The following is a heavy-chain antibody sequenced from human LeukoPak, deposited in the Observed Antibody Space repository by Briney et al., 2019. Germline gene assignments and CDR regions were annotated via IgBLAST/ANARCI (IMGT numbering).Heavy chain of an antibody. V-gene: IGHV3-7*01. Sequence: AGGSLRLSWAASGFTFSSYWMSWVRQAPGKGLGWVANIKQDGSEKYYVDSVKGRFTISRDNAKNSLYLQMNSLRAEDTAVYYCARVGRYGDYDYWGQGTLVTVSS. J-gene: IGHJ4*02. D-gene: IGHD4-17*01. CDR1: GFTFSSYW. CDR3: ARVGRYGDYDY. CDR2: IKQDGSEK.